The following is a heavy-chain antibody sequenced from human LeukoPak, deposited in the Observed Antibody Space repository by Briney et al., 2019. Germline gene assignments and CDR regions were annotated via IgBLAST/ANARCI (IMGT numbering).Heavy chain of an antibody. V-gene: IGHV4-59*12. J-gene: IGHJ6*02. CDR1: GGSISSYY. Sequence: KPLETLSLTCTVSGGSISSYYWSWIRQPPGKGLEWIGYIYYSGSTNYNPSLKSRVTISVDRSKNQFSLKLSSVTAADTAVYYCARAGGDFWSGYLPYYYYGMDVWGQGTTVTVSS. D-gene: IGHD3-3*01. CDR3: ARAGGDFWSGYLPYYYYGMDV. CDR2: IYYSGST.